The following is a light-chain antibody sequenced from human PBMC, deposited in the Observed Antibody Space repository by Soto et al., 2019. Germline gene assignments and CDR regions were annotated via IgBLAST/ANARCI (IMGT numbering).Light chain of an antibody. Sequence: VLTQPPSASGTPGQRVTISCSGSSSNIESNTVTWYQHLPGTAPKLMIYEVNKRPSGVPDRFSGSKSGNTASLTVSGLQAEDEADYYCSSYAGSSNVFGTGTKVTVL. J-gene: IGLJ1*01. CDR2: EVN. CDR1: SSNIESNT. CDR3: SSYAGSSNV. V-gene: IGLV1-44*01.